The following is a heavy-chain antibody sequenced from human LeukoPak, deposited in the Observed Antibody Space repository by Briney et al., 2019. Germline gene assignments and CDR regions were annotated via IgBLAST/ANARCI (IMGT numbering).Heavy chain of an antibody. V-gene: IGHV3-9*01. Sequence: GGSLRLSCAASGFTFSSYAMSWVRQAPGKGLEWVSGISWNSGSIGYADSVKGRFTISRDNAKNSLYLQMNSLRAGDTALYYCAKDTGVYYYDSSGYYAFDYWGQGTLVTVSS. CDR3: AKDTGVYYYDSSGYYAFDY. D-gene: IGHD3-22*01. CDR1: GFTFSSYA. J-gene: IGHJ4*02. CDR2: ISWNSGSI.